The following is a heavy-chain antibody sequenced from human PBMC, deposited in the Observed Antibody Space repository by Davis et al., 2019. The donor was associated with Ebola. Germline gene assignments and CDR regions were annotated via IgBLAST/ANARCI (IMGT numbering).Heavy chain of an antibody. J-gene: IGHJ5*02. CDR1: GYSFTSYG. CDR3: AFSLGYCSRSNCFSWFDH. CDR2: ISPYNGDT. V-gene: IGHV1-18*01. D-gene: IGHD2-2*01. Sequence: AASVKVSCTTSGYSFTSYGISWVRQAPGRGLEWLGWISPYNGDTSDSQRVQGRVSLTTDTSTSTVYMELRSLTSDDTAMYYCAFSLGYCSRSNCFSWFDHWGQGTLVTVSP.